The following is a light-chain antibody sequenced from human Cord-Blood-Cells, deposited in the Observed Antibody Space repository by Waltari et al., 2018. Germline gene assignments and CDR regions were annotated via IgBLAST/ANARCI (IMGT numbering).Light chain of an antibody. CDR3: SSYTSSSTYV. V-gene: IGLV2-14*01. J-gene: IGLJ1*01. CDR1: SSDVGGYNY. Sequence: QSALTQPAFVSGSPGQSITISCTGTSSDVGGYNYVSWYQQHPGKAPKLMIYEVSNRHSGVSNRFSGSKSGNTASLTISGRQAEDEADYYCSSYTSSSTYVFGTGTKVTVL. CDR2: EVS.